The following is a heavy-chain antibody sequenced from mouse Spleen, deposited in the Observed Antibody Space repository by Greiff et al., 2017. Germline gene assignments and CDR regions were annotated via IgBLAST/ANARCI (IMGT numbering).Heavy chain of an antibody. V-gene: IGHV1-81*01. CDR2: IYPRSGNT. D-gene: IGHD3-1*01. J-gene: IGHJ3*01. Sequence: QVQLQQSGAELARPGASVKLSCKASGYTFTSYGISWVKQRTGQGLEWIGEIYPRSGNTYYNEKFKGKATLTADISSSTAYMELRSLTSEDSAVYFCARSGVFAYWGQGTLVTVSA. CDR3: ARSGVFAY. CDR1: GYTFTSYG.